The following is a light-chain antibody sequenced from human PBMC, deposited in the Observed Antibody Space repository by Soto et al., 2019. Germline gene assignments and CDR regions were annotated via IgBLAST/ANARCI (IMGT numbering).Light chain of an antibody. CDR2: ASF. J-gene: IGKJ2*01. CDR3: QQTYSPPPNT. Sequence: DIQMTQSPSSLSASMGDRVTITCRASQSISKYLNWYQQKPGKDPKLLSYASFTLQSGVPSRFSGSGSGTDFTLTISSLQAEDVATYFCQQTYSPPPNTCGQGTKLQIK. V-gene: IGKV1-39*01. CDR1: QSISKY.